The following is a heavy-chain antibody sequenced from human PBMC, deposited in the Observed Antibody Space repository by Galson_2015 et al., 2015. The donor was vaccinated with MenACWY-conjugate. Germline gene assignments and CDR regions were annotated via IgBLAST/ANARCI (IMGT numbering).Heavy chain of an antibody. V-gene: IGHV3-74*01. J-gene: IGHJ4*02. CDR3: ATAGSYRFDY. CDR2: INPDGSTT. D-gene: IGHD1-26*01. CDR1: GFTFSTYW. Sequence: SLRLSCAPSGFTFSTYWMHWVRQAPGKGLEWVSRINPDGSTTDYAESMKGRFTISRDNAKNTLFLQIHSLRVKDTAVYYCATAGSYRFDYWGQGALVTVSS.